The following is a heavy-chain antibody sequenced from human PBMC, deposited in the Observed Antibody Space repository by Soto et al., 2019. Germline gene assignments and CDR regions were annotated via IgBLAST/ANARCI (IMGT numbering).Heavy chain of an antibody. CDR3: ARDPNGDYLGDFDF. Sequence: EVQLLEPGGGLVQPGGSLRLSCAASGFTFSSFFMSWVRQGPGKGLDWVSGIGANGGGTYYADSGKGRFIISRDNSKNTLYLQMNSLRAEDTAVYYCARDPNGDYLGDFDFWGQKTMVTVSS. CDR2: IGANGGGT. D-gene: IGHD4-17*01. J-gene: IGHJ3*01. CDR1: GFTFSSFF. V-gene: IGHV3-23*01.